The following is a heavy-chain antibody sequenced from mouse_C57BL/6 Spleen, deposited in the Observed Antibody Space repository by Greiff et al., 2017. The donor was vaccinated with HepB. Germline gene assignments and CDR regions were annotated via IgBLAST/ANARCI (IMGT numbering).Heavy chain of an antibody. D-gene: IGHD2-14*01. V-gene: IGHV1-52*01. CDR3: ARSDYRGYYAMDY. J-gene: IGHJ4*01. CDR2: IYPSDSET. Sequence: QVQLQQPGAELVRPGSSVKLSCKASGYTFTSYWMHWVKQRPIQGLDWIGNIYPSDSETHYNQKFKDKATLPVDKSSSTAYMQLSSLTSEDSAVYYCARSDYRGYYAMDYWGQGTSVTVSS. CDR1: GYTFTSYW.